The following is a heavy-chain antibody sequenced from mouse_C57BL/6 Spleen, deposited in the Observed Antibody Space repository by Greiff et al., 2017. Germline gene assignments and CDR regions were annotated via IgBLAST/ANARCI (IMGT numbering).Heavy chain of an antibody. Sequence: QVTLKVSGAELVKPGASVKLSCKASGYTFTEYTIHWVKQRSGQGLEWIGWFYPGSGSIKYNEKFKDKATLTADKSSSTVYMELSRLTSEDSAVYFCARHEGPLLLRSLYFDVWGTGTTVTVSS. D-gene: IGHD1-1*01. CDR1: GYTFTEYT. V-gene: IGHV1-62-2*01. CDR3: ARHEGPLLLRSLYFDV. CDR2: FYPGSGSI. J-gene: IGHJ1*03.